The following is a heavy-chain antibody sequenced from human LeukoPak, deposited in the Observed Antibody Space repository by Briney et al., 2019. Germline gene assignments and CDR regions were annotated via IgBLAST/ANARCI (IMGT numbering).Heavy chain of an antibody. V-gene: IGHV4-61*02. Sequence: PSETLSLTCTVSGGSISSGSYYWSWIRQPPGKGLKWIGRIYTTGSTNYNHSRKSRVTISVDTSKNQFSLKLSSVTAADTAVYYCARHTYCSGGSCYPHYNWFDPWGQGTLVTVSS. CDR2: IYTTGST. J-gene: IGHJ5*02. CDR3: ARHTYCSGGSCYPHYNWFDP. D-gene: IGHD2-15*01. CDR1: GGSISSGSYY.